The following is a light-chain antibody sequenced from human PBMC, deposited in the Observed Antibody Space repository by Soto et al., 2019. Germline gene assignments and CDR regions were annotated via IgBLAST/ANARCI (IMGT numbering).Light chain of an antibody. CDR1: SGDVGGYKY. J-gene: IGLJ3*02. V-gene: IGLV2-8*01. Sequence: QSALTQPPSASGSPGQSVTISCTGTSGDVGGYKYVSWYQQHPGKAPKLLIYEATQRPSGVPDRFSGSKSGNTASLTVSGLQAEDEADYYCSSYADSNNLLFGGGTKVTVL. CDR3: SSYADSNNLL. CDR2: EAT.